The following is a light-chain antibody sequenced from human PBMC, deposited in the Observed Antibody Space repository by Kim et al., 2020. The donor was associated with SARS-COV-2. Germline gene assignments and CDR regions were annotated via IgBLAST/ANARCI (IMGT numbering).Light chain of an antibody. CDR3: AAWDDSLSGWV. Sequence: QSVLTQPPSASGTPGQMVTISCSGSSSNIGRNTVNWYQQLPGTAPKLLIYSSNQRPSGVPDRFSGSKSGTSASLAISGLQSEDEADYYCAAWDDSLSGWVFGGGTQLTVL. J-gene: IGLJ3*02. CDR1: SSNIGRNT. V-gene: IGLV1-44*01. CDR2: SSN.